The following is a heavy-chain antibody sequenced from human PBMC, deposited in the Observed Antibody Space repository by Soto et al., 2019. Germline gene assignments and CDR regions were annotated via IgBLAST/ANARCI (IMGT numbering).Heavy chain of an antibody. CDR1: GFTFSSYA. CDR2: ISYDGSNK. Sequence: PWGSLRLSCAASGFTFSSYAMHWVRQAPGKGLEWVAVISYDGSNKYYADSVKGRFTISRDNSKNTLYLQMNSLRAEDTAVYYCARLDCSSTSCPHYYYGMDVWGQGTTVTVSS. D-gene: IGHD2-2*01. CDR3: ARLDCSSTSCPHYYYGMDV. V-gene: IGHV3-30-3*01. J-gene: IGHJ6*02.